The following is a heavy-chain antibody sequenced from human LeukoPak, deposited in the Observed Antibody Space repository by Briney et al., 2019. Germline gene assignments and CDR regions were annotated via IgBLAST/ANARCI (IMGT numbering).Heavy chain of an antibody. CDR1: GGSISTSGYY. Sequence: PSETLSLTCSVFGGSISTSGYYWGWFRQPPGKGLEWIGSIFYSGRTYYNPSLESRVTISLDTTNNQFSLKVYSATAADTAVYYCARREYYFDYWGQGILVTVSS. J-gene: IGHJ4*02. CDR3: ARREYYFDY. V-gene: IGHV4-39*01. CDR2: IFYSGRT.